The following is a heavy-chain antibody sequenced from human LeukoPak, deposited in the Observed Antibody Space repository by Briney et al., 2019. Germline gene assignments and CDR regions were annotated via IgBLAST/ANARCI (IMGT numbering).Heavy chain of an antibody. CDR2: INPNSGGT. Sequence: ASVKVSCKASGYTFTSYGISWVRQAPGQGLEWMGWINPNSGGTNYAQKFQGRVTMTRDTSISTAYMEQSRLRSDDTAVYYCARDQEQLEQTGFDPWGQGTLVTVST. V-gene: IGHV1-2*02. CDR1: GYTFTSYG. CDR3: ARDQEQLEQTGFDP. J-gene: IGHJ5*02. D-gene: IGHD6-13*01.